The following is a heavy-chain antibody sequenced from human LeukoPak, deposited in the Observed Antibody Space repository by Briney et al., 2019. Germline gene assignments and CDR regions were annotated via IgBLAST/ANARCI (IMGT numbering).Heavy chain of an antibody. J-gene: IGHJ4*02. V-gene: IGHV3-30-3*01. CDR1: GFTFSSYA. CDR2: ISYDGSNK. CDR3: AKGGVPVVSPAVN. Sequence: GVSLRLSCAASGFTFSSYAMHWVRQAPGKGLEWVAVISYDGSNKYYADSVKGRFTISRDNSKNTLYLQMSSLRAEDTAVYYCAKGGVPVVSPAVNWGQGTLVTVSS. D-gene: IGHD2-2*01.